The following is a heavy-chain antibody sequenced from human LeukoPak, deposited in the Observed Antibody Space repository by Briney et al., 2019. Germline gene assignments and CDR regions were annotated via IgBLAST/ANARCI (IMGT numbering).Heavy chain of an antibody. CDR3: AKLGGIAVADTRPFDS. V-gene: IGHV3-30-3*02. J-gene: IGHJ4*02. Sequence: GRSLRLSCAASGFTFSSYAMHWVRQAPGKGLEWVAVISYDGSNKYYADSVKGRFTISRDNSKNTLYLQMNSLRAEDTAVYYCAKLGGIAVADTRPFDSWGQGALVTVSS. CDR2: ISYDGSNK. D-gene: IGHD6-19*01. CDR1: GFTFSSYA.